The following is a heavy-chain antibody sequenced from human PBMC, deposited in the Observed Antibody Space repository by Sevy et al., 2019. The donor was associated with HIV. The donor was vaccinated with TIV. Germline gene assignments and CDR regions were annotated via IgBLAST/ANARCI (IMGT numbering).Heavy chain of an antibody. V-gene: IGHV3-30-3*01. J-gene: IGHJ4*01. D-gene: IGHD2-15*01. Sequence: GGSLRLSCAASGFAFSTHAMHWVRQAPGKGLEWVAVISYEGTETFYAASVEGRFTISRDNSKNMLSLQINSLRPEDTAVYYCARDGGNSVKWCLLYWGHGTLVTVSS. CDR2: ISYEGTET. CDR3: ARDGGNSVKWCLLY. CDR1: GFAFSTHA.